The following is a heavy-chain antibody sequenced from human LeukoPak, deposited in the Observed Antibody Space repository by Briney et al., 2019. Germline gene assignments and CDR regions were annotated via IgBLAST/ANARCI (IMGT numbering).Heavy chain of an antibody. J-gene: IGHJ6*02. D-gene: IGHD3-3*01. Sequence: ASVTVSCTASGYTFTSYDINWVRQATGQGLEWMGWMNPNSGNTGYAQKFQGRVTMTRNTSISTAYMELSSLRSEDTAVYYCARGRSEGYYDFWSGYYKNYYYGMDVWGQGATVTVSS. CDR2: MNPNSGNT. V-gene: IGHV1-8*01. CDR1: GYTFTSYD. CDR3: ARGRSEGYYDFWSGYYKNYYYGMDV.